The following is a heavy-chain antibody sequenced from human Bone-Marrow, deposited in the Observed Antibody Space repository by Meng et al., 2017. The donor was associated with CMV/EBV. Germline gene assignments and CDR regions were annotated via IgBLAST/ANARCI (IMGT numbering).Heavy chain of an antibody. CDR1: GYIFTGYY. CDR3: ARGGGYSYGHNWFDP. D-gene: IGHD5-18*01. V-gene: IGHV1-2*02. CDR2: INPNSGGT. Sequence: ASVKVSCKASGYIFTGYYIYWVRQAPGQGLEWMGWINPNSGGTNYAQRFQGRVTITADKSTSTAYMELSSLRSEDTAVYYCARGGGYSYGHNWFDPWGQGTLVTVSS. J-gene: IGHJ5*02.